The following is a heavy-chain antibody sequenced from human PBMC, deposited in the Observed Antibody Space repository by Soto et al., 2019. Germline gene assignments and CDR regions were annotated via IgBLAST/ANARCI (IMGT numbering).Heavy chain of an antibody. CDR2: ISYDGSNK. CDR3: SIVPTLSDAFDI. D-gene: IGHD2-21*01. Sequence: GGSLRLSCAASGFTFSSYGMHWVRQAPGKGLEWVAVISYDGSNKYYADSVKGRFTISRDNSKNTLYLQMNSLRAEDTAVYYCSIVPTLSDAFDIWGQGTMVTVSS. CDR1: GFTFSSYG. J-gene: IGHJ3*02. V-gene: IGHV3-30*03.